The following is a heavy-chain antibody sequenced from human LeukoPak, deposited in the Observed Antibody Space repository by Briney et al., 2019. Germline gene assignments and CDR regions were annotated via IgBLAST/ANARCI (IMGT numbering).Heavy chain of an antibody. V-gene: IGHV4-31*03. CDR3: ARGYRDYGGSGSGYYFDY. J-gene: IGHJ4*02. CDR1: GGSISSGGYY. CDR2: IYYSGST. Sequence: PSQTLSLTCTVSGGSISSGGYYWSWIRQHPGKGLEWIVYIYYSGSTYYNPSLKSRVTISVDTSKNQFSLKLSSVTAADTAVYYCARGYRDYGGSGSGYYFDYWGQGTLVTVSS. D-gene: IGHD4-23*01.